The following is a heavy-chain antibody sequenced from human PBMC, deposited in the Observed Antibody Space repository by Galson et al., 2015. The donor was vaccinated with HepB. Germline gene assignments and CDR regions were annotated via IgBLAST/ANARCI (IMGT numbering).Heavy chain of an antibody. Sequence: SLRLSCAASGFTFSSYSMNRVRQAPGKGPEWVSSISSSSSYIYYADSVKGRFTISRDNAKNSLYLQMNSLRAEDTAVYYCARGEGTYYDFWSGYWNRPFDYWGQGTLVTVSS. V-gene: IGHV3-21*01. D-gene: IGHD3-3*01. CDR3: ARGEGTYYDFWSGYWNRPFDY. CDR1: GFTFSSYS. CDR2: ISSSSSYI. J-gene: IGHJ4*02.